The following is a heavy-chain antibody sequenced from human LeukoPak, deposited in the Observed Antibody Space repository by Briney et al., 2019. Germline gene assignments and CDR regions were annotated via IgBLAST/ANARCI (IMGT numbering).Heavy chain of an antibody. V-gene: IGHV3-21*01. D-gene: IGHD3-3*01. Sequence: GGSLRLSCAASGFTFSSYSMNWVRQAPGKGLEWVSSISSSSSYIYYADSVKGRFTISRDNAKNSLYLQMSSLRAEDTAVYYCARQRYYDFWSGYPQDFSYYYGMDVWGQGTTVTVSS. CDR1: GFTFSSYS. CDR2: ISSSSSYI. CDR3: ARQRYYDFWSGYPQDFSYYYGMDV. J-gene: IGHJ6*02.